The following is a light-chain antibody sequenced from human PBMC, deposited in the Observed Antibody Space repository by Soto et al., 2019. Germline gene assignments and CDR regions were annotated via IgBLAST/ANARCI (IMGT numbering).Light chain of an antibody. CDR3: HQYGSSPLT. V-gene: IGKV3-20*01. J-gene: IGKJ4*01. CDR1: QSVRSNY. Sequence: EIVLTQSPGTLSLSPGERATLSCRASQSVRSNYLAWYQQKPGQAPRFLIYDASSSATGIPDGFSGSGSGTDFTLNISRLEPEEFAVYYCHQYGSSPLTFGRGTKVEIK. CDR2: DAS.